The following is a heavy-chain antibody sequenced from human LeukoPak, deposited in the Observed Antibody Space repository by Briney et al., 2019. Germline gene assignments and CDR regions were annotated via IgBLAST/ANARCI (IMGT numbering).Heavy chain of an antibody. J-gene: IGHJ4*02. D-gene: IGHD6-13*01. V-gene: IGHV4-39*01. CDR3: AGRVSGYSSSWYGRYFDY. CDR2: IYYSGST. CDR1: GGSISRSSYY. Sequence: SETLSLTCTVSGGSISRSSYYWGWLRQPPGKGLEWIGSIYYSGSTYYNPSPKSRVTISVDTSKNQFSLKLSSVTAADTAVYYCAGRVSGYSSSWYGRYFDYWGQGTLITVSS.